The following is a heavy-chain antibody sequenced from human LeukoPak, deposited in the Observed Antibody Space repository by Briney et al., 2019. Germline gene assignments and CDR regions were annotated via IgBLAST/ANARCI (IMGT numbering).Heavy chain of an antibody. CDR1: GFTFSSYA. J-gene: IGHJ4*02. D-gene: IGHD2-15*01. CDR2: ISGSGGST. CDR3: AKDRGRYCSGGSCSNFDC. Sequence: GGSLRLSCAASGFTFSSYAMSWVRQAPGKGLEWVSEISGSGGSTYYADSVKGRFTISRDNSKNTLYLQMNSLRAEDTAVYYGAKDRGRYCSGGSCSNFDCWGRGSLVTVSS. V-gene: IGHV3-23*01.